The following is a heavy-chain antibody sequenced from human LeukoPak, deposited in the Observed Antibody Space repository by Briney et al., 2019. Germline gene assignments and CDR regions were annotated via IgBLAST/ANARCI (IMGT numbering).Heavy chain of an antibody. J-gene: IGHJ1*01. Sequence: SQTLSLTCTVSGGSISSGDYYWSWIRQPPGKGLEWIGYIYYSGSTYYNPSLKSRVTISVDTSKNQFSLKLSSATAADTAVYYCARATSLMTKYFQHWGQGTLVTVSS. D-gene: IGHD3-16*01. CDR2: IYYSGST. CDR1: GGSISSGDYY. V-gene: IGHV4-30-4*08. CDR3: ARATSLMTKYFQH.